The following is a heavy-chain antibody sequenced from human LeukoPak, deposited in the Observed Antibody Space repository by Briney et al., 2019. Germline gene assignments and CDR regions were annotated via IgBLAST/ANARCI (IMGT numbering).Heavy chain of an antibody. D-gene: IGHD2-8*01. CDR3: ARGSHRGYCTTSYCYTVDY. V-gene: IGHV1-8*01. J-gene: IGHJ4*01. CDR1: RYTFTSYD. CDR2: INPDSGNT. Sequence: GASVKVSCKAARYTFTSYDINWVRQAPGQGLEWMGWINPDSGNTGYAQKFQGRVSMTRNTSISTAYMELGGLTSDDTAVYFCARGSHRGYCTTSYCYTVDYWGQGTLVSVSS.